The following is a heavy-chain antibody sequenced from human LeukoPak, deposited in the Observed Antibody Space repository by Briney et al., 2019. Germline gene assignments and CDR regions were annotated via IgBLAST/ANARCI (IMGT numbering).Heavy chain of an antibody. CDR3: VKGAYDYIEVAYFDF. J-gene: IGHJ4*01. V-gene: IGHV3-23*01. CDR1: GFSFNNYA. CDR2: IIASSGAT. D-gene: IGHD5-12*01. Sequence: GGSLRLSCAASGFSFNNYAMNWVRQAPGKGLEWVSIIIASSGATLYADSVKGRFTISRDISKNTLYLQMNNLRVEDTAVYYCVKGAYDYIEVAYFDFWGQGILVTVSS.